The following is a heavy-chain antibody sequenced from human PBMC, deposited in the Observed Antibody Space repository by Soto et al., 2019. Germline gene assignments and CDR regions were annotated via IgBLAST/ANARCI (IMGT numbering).Heavy chain of an antibody. CDR1: TLSNVS. Sequence: TLSNVSMHWVRQAPGKGLEWMGGFDPEDGETIYAQKFQGRVTMTEDTSTDTAYMELSSLRSEDTAVYYCATVATVVDNWFDPWGQGTLVTVSS. J-gene: IGHJ5*02. D-gene: IGHD2-15*01. CDR3: ATVATVVDNWFDP. V-gene: IGHV1-24*01. CDR2: FDPEDGET.